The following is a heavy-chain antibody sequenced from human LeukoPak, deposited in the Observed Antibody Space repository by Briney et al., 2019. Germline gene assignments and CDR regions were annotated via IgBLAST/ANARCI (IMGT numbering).Heavy chain of an antibody. J-gene: IGHJ4*02. CDR3: ARDDCSSTSCYLGY. V-gene: IGHV4-61*01. CDR1: GGSVNSGSYY. Sequence: PSETLSLTCTVSGGSVNSGSYYWSWIRQPPGKGLEWIGYIYYSGSTNYNPSLKSRVTISVDTSKNQFSLKLSSVTAADTAVYYCARDDCSSTSCYLGYWGQGTLVTVSS. D-gene: IGHD2-2*01. CDR2: IYYSGST.